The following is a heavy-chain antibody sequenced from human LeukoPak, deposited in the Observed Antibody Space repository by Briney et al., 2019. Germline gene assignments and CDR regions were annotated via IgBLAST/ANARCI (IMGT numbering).Heavy chain of an antibody. CDR1: GFTFSTYS. D-gene: IGHD6-19*01. CDR2: ISSSNSYI. CDR3: ARDEYSSGRHFDC. Sequence: PGGSLRLSCAASGFTFSTYSMNWVRQAPGKGLEWVSSISSSNSYIYYADSGKGRFTISRDNAKNSLYLQMNSLRGEDTAVYYCARDEYSSGRHFDCWVQGTVVTVSS. V-gene: IGHV3-21*01. J-gene: IGHJ4*02.